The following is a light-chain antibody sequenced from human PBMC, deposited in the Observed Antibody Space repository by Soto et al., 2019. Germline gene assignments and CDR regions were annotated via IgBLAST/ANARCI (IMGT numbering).Light chain of an antibody. CDR3: CSYAGSYIICL. Sequence: QSALTQPRSVSGSPGQSVTISCTGTSSDVGYYNYVSWYQRHPGKAPKLMIYDVFKRPSGFPDRFSGSKSGNTASLTSSGLQTEDEGDYDCCSYAGSYIICLFGAGTKVTVL. CDR1: SSDVGYYNY. J-gene: IGLJ1*01. V-gene: IGLV2-11*01. CDR2: DVF.